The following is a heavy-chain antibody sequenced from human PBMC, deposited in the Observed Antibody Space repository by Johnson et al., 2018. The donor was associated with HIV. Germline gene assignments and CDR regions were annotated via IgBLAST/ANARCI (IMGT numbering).Heavy chain of an antibody. CDR2: ISGSGSII. V-gene: IGHV3-11*04. J-gene: IGHJ3*01. CDR1: GFTFSNAW. Sequence: QVQLVESGGGLVKPGGSLRLSCAASGFTFSNAWMSWIRQTPGKGLQWVSYISGSGSIIYSTDSVQGRFTISRDNVKNSLYLQMDSLRPEDTAVYYCARDRFGSGRPNAFDLWGQGTMVTVSS. CDR3: ARDRFGSGRPNAFDL. D-gene: IGHD3-10*01.